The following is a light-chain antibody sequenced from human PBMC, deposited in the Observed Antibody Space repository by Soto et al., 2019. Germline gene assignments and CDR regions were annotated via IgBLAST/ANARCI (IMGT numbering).Light chain of an antibody. V-gene: IGLV2-18*01. J-gene: IGLJ1*01. Sequence: QSVLTQPPSVSGSPGQSVTISCTGTSSDVGSYNRVSWYQRPPGTGPKLMIYEVSNRPSGVPDRFSGSKSGNTASLTISGLQAEDEAEYYCSLYTSDSTYVFGTGTKGTVL. CDR2: EVS. CDR1: SSDVGSYNR. CDR3: SLYTSDSTYV.